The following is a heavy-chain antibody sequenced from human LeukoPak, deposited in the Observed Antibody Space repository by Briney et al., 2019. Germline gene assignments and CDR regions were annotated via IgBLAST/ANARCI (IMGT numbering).Heavy chain of an antibody. CDR2: ISGSGGST. CDR1: GFTFSSYA. CDR3: AKDQDYYGDYGALFDY. D-gene: IGHD4-17*01. Sequence: GGSLRLSCAASGFTFSSYAMSWVRQAPGKGLEWVSAISGSGGSTYYADSVKGRFTISRDNSKNTLYLQMNSLRAEDTAVYYCAKDQDYYGDYGALFDYWGQGTLVTVSS. J-gene: IGHJ4*02. V-gene: IGHV3-23*01.